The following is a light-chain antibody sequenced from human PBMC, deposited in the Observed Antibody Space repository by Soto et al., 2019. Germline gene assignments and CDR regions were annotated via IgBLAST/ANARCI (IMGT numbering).Light chain of an antibody. CDR1: QSVSTN. Sequence: EIVMTQSPATLSVSPGERATLSCRASQSVSTNLAWYQQKPGQAPRLLIYDASTRATGIPARFTVSGSGTEFTLTISSLQSEDFAVYYCHQYNNWPYTFGQGTKLEIK. CDR3: HQYNNWPYT. V-gene: IGKV3-15*01. CDR2: DAS. J-gene: IGKJ2*01.